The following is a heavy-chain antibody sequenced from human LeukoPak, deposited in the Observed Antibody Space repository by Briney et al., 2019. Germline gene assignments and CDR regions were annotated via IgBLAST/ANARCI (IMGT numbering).Heavy chain of an antibody. J-gene: IGHJ4*02. D-gene: IGHD6-19*01. CDR3: ATGASAIYSSGVVFDY. Sequence: GGSLRLSCAASGFTFSNFAMSWVRQAPGKGLVWVSRINSDGSSTNYADSMKGRFTISRDNAKNTVYLQLNSLRAEDTASYYCATGASAIYSSGVVFDYWGQGTLVTVSS. CDR1: GFTFSNFA. CDR2: INSDGSST. V-gene: IGHV3-74*01.